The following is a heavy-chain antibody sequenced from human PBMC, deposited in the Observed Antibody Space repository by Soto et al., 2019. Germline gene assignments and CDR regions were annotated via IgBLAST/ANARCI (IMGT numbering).Heavy chain of an antibody. Sequence: PAGSLPLTCAVSVGSISSYYWSWIRQPPGKGLEWIGYIYYSGSTNYNPSLKSRVTISVDTSKNQFSLKLSSVTAADTAVYYWARNNRRVYDFWSVNPGYEGRAVWAQGTTVPVSS. CDR2: IYYSGST. J-gene: IGHJ6*02. CDR1: VGSISSYY. D-gene: IGHD3-3*01. CDR3: ARNNRRVYDFWSVNPGYEGRAV. V-gene: IGHV4-59*01.